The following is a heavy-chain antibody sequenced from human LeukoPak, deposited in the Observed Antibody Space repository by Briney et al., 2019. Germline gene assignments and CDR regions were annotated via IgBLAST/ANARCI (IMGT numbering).Heavy chain of an antibody. CDR2: IYYSGST. D-gene: IGHD2-15*01. V-gene: IGHV4-39*07. CDR1: GGSISSSSYY. Sequence: SETLSLTCTVSGGSISSSSYYWGWIRQPPGKGLEWIGSIYYSGSTYYNPSLKSRVTISVDTSKNQFSLKLSSVTAADTAVYYCARYPVAATAFDIWGQGTMVTVSS. CDR3: ARYPVAATAFDI. J-gene: IGHJ3*02.